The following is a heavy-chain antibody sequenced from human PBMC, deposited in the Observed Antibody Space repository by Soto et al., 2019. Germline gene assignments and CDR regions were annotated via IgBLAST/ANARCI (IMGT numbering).Heavy chain of an antibody. V-gene: IGHV3-74*01. Sequence: GGSLRLSCAASGFTFSIYWMHWVRQAPGKGLVWVSRINSAGTTTTYADSMKGRFTISRDNAKNTLYLQMNSLRAEDTAVYYCARGDTAMVIDYWGQGTQVTVSS. D-gene: IGHD5-18*01. CDR3: ARGDTAMVIDY. J-gene: IGHJ4*02. CDR1: GFTFSIYW. CDR2: INSAGTTT.